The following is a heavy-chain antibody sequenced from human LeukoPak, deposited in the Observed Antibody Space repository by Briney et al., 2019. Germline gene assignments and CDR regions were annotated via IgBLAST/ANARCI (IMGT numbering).Heavy chain of an antibody. J-gene: IGHJ4*02. V-gene: IGHV4-59*01. Sequence: PSETLSLTCTVSGGSISSYYWSWIRQPPGKGLEWIGYIYYSGSTNYNPSLKSRVTISVDTSKNQFSLKLSSVTAADTAVYYCARTYYYDCSGYPYFDYWGQGTLVTVSS. CDR1: GGSISSYY. CDR2: IYYSGST. CDR3: ARTYYYDCSGYPYFDY. D-gene: IGHD3-22*01.